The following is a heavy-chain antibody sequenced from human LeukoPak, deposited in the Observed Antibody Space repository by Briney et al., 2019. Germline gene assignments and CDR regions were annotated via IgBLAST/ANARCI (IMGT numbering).Heavy chain of an antibody. CDR2: ISSSSSTI. CDR1: GFTFSSYS. V-gene: IGHV3-48*01. D-gene: IGHD3-10*01. CDR3: ARHGGLWFGELLQPLLAPYYFDY. J-gene: IGHJ4*02. Sequence: GGSLRLSCAASGFTFSSYSMNWVRQAPGKGLEWVSYISSSSSTIYYADSVKGRFTISRDNAKNSLYLQMNSLRAEDTAVYYCARHGGLWFGELLQPLLAPYYFDYWGQGTLVTVSS.